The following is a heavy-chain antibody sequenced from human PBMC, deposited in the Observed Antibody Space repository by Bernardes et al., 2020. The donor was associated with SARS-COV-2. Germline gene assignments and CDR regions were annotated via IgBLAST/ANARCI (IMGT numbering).Heavy chain of an antibody. CDR2: ISSSGSVK. CDR3: ARTPSYWGWFDP. D-gene: IGHD3-10*01. CDR1: GFTFSDYY. V-gene: IGHV3-11*01. Sequence: GGSLRLSCAASGFTFSDYYMSWIRQAPGKGLEWVSYISSSGSVKYYADSVKGRFAISRDNAKNSVYLQANSLRFEDTAVYFCARTPSYWGWFDPWGQGTLVTVSS. J-gene: IGHJ5*02.